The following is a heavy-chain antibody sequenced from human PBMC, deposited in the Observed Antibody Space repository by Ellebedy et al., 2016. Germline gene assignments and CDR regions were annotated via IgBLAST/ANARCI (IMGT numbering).Heavy chain of an antibody. Sequence: GGSLRLXXAASGFTFDDYAMHWVRQAPGKGLEWVSGISWNSGSIGYADSVKGRFTISRDNAKNSLYLQMNSLRAEDTALYYCAKDTDSSGYSEIDYWGQGTLVTVSS. CDR2: ISWNSGSI. CDR1: GFTFDDYA. V-gene: IGHV3-9*01. CDR3: AKDTDSSGYSEIDY. J-gene: IGHJ4*02. D-gene: IGHD3-22*01.